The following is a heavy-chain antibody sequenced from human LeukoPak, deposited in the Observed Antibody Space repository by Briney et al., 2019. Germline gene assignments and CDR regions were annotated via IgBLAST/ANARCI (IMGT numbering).Heavy chain of an antibody. J-gene: IGHJ4*02. Sequence: SETLSLTCAVDGGSFSAYYWSWFRQPPGKGLDWIGEINHSGSTNYNPSLKSRVTISVDTSKNQFSLKLTSVTAADTAVYYCARAIYKSTGTYGYWGQGTLVSVSS. V-gene: IGHV4-34*01. CDR3: ARAIYKSTGTYGY. CDR1: GGSFSAYY. CDR2: INHSGST. D-gene: IGHD1-1*01.